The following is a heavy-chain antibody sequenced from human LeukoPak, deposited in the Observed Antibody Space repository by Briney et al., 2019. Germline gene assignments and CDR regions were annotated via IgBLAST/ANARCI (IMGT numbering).Heavy chain of an antibody. J-gene: IGHJ4*02. Sequence: SETLSLTCTVSGGSISGYYWSWIRQPPGKGLERIGYIYYSGSTNYNASLQGRVTISVDTSKNQFSLNLSSVTTADTAVYYCARLPMVRGVTEYYFDSWGQGTLVTVSS. CDR2: IYYSGST. CDR3: ARLPMVRGVTEYYFDS. D-gene: IGHD3-10*01. CDR1: GGSISGYY. V-gene: IGHV4-59*01.